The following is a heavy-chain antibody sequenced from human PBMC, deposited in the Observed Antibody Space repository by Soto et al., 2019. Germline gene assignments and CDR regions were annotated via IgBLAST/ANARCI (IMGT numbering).Heavy chain of an antibody. J-gene: IGHJ4*02. CDR1: GFTFSSYE. CDR3: ARGVVPAAIGGIFDY. CDR2: ISSSGSTI. Sequence: PGGSLRLSCAASGFTFSSYEMNWVRQAPGKGLEGVSYISSSGSTIYYADSVKGRFTISRDNAKNSLYLQMNSLRAEDTAVYYCARGVVPAAIGGIFDYWGQGTLVTVSS. V-gene: IGHV3-48*03. D-gene: IGHD2-2*02.